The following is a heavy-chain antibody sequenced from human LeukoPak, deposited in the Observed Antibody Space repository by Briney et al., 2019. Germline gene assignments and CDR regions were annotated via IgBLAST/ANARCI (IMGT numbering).Heavy chain of an antibody. V-gene: IGHV3-74*01. CDR2: SNSDGSVR. CDR3: ARDPSVNNAIGYNWFDH. D-gene: IGHD2/OR15-2a*01. CDR1: GFGFSSHW. Sequence: GGSLRLSCAASGFGFSSHWMHWVRQAPGKGLVWVSRSNSDGSVRNYANSVEGRFIISRDNAKNTLYLQMNNLGVEDTAVYFCARDPSVNNAIGYNWFDHWGQGALVTVSS. J-gene: IGHJ5*02.